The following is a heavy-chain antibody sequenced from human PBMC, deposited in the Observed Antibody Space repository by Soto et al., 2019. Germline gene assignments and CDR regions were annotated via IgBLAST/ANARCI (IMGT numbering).Heavy chain of an antibody. CDR1: GYTFTNFG. Sequence: QVQLVQSGAEVKKPGASVKVSCKASGYTFTNFGISWVRQAPGQGLEWMGWISAYNGNTNYAQNFQGRVTMTRDTSTSTTSMEPRSLRSGGPAVDDCAIGGTPIDYWGHGNLVTDSS. J-gene: IGHJ4*01. CDR3: AIGGTPIDY. D-gene: IGHD3-16*01. CDR2: ISAYNGNT. V-gene: IGHV1-18*01.